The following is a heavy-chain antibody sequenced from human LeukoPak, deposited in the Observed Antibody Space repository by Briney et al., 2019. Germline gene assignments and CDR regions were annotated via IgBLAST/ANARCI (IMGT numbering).Heavy chain of an antibody. J-gene: IGHJ4*02. CDR1: GYTFTSYY. V-gene: IGHV1-46*01. Sequence: ASVKVSCKASGYTFTSYYMHWVRQAPGQGLEWMGIINPSGGSTSYAQKFQGRVTMTRDTSFSTAYMELSRLRADDTAVYYCAREQATTAIAAALDYWGQGTLVTVSS. CDR2: INPSGGST. D-gene: IGHD6-13*01. CDR3: AREQATTAIAAALDY.